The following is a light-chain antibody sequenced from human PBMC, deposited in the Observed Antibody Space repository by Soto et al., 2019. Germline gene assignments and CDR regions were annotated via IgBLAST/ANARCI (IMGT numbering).Light chain of an antibody. V-gene: IGLV2-23*01. J-gene: IGLJ2*01. CDR1: SSDVGSYNL. Sequence: QSALTQPASVCGSPGQSITISRTGTSSDVGSYNLVSWYQQHPGKAPKLMIYEGSKRPSGVSNRFSGSKSGNTASLTISGLQAEDEADYYCCSYAGSSTLVVFGGGTKLTVL. CDR2: EGS. CDR3: CSYAGSSTLVV.